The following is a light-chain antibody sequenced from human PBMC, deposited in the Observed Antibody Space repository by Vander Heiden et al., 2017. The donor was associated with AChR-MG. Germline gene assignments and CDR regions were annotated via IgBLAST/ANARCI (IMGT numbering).Light chain of an antibody. J-gene: IGLJ3*02. CDR2: KDT. CDR1: ALEKQF. CDR3: QSTDFSGSYGV. V-gene: IGLV3-25*03. Sequence: SYELTQPPSVSVSPGQTVTIPCSGDALEKQFGYWFQQKAGQFPVLVIYKDTGRPSGVPERISGASSGTTITLTISGVRTEDEADYYCQSTDFSGSYGVFGGGTKLTVL.